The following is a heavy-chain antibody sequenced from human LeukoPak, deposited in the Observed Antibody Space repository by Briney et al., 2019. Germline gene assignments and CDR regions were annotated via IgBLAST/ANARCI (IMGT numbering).Heavy chain of an antibody. Sequence: KSGESLKISCKGSGYIFTNYWIAWVRQMPGKGLEWMGIIYPDDSDTRYSPSFQGQVTISADKSISTAYLQWSSLKASDTAMYYCARSDTAMVSDYWGQGTLVTVSS. V-gene: IGHV5-51*01. CDR3: ARSDTAMVSDY. CDR2: IYPDDSDT. CDR1: GYIFTNYW. D-gene: IGHD5-18*01. J-gene: IGHJ4*02.